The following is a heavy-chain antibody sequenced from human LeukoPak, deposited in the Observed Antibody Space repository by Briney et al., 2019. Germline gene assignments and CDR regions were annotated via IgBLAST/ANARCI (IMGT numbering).Heavy chain of an antibody. J-gene: IGHJ4*02. Sequence: GGSLRLSCAASGFIFSNYWMTWVRQAPGKGLEWVSAISGSGGSTYYADSVKGRFTISRDNSKNTLYLQMNSLRAEDTAVYYCAKGPRGASVGATDYWGQGTLVTVSS. CDR2: ISGSGGST. CDR3: AKGPRGASVGATDY. V-gene: IGHV3-23*01. D-gene: IGHD1-26*01. CDR1: GFIFSNYW.